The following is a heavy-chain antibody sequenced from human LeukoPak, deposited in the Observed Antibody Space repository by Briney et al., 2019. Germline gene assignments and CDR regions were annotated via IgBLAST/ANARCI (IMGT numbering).Heavy chain of an antibody. Sequence: GASVKVSCKASGYTFTSYGISWVRQAPGQGLEWMGGIIPIFGTANYAQKFQGRVTITADESTSTAYMELSSLRSEDTAVYYCARGTPPYRGIGGFLEWLPLDYWGQGTLVTVSS. CDR3: ARGTPPYRGIGGFLEWLPLDY. V-gene: IGHV1-69*13. CDR2: IIPIFGTA. J-gene: IGHJ4*02. D-gene: IGHD3-3*01. CDR1: GYTFTSYG.